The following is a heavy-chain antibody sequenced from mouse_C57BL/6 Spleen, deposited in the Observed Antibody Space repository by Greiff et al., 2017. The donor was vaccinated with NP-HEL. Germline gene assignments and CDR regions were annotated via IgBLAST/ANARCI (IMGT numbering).Heavy chain of an antibody. J-gene: IGHJ1*03. V-gene: IGHV1-59*01. CDR3: ARKGVITTVVDWYFDV. CDR2: IDPSDSYT. D-gene: IGHD1-1*01. Sequence: QVHVKQPGAELVRPGTSVKLSCKASGYTFTSYWMHWVKQRPGQGLEWIGVIDPSDSYTNYNQKFKGKATLTVDTSSSTAYMQLSSLTSEDSAVYYCARKGVITTVVDWYFDVWGTGTTVTVSS. CDR1: GYTFTSYW.